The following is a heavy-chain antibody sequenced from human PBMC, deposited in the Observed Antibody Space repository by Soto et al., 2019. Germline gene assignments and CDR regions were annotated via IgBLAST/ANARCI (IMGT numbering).Heavy chain of an antibody. J-gene: IGHJ4*02. CDR3: ARAVPMAAAGPNYFDY. CDR1: GGSISSGGYS. D-gene: IGHD6-13*01. CDR2: IYHSGST. Sequence: QLQLQESGSGLVKPSQTLSLTCAVSGGSISSGGYSWSWIRQPPGKGLEWIGYIYHSGSTYYNPSLKSRVTISVDRSKNQFSLKLSSVTAADTAVYYCARAVPMAAAGPNYFDYWGQGTLVTVSS. V-gene: IGHV4-30-2*01.